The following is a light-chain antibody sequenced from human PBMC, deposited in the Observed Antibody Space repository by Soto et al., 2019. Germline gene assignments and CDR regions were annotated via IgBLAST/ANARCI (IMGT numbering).Light chain of an antibody. Sequence: QSLLTQPPSASGTPGQRVTISCSGSSSNIGSNTVNWYQHLPGTAPKLLIYNNYQRPSGVPDRFSGSRSGTSASLAISGLQSEDEADYYCAAWDDSLNGRVFGGGTKLTVL. CDR3: AAWDDSLNGRV. J-gene: IGLJ3*02. CDR2: NNY. CDR1: SSNIGSNT. V-gene: IGLV1-44*01.